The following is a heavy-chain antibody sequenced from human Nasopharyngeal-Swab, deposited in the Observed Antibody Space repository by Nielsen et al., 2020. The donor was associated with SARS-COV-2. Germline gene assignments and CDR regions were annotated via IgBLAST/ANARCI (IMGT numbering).Heavy chain of an antibody. Sequence: GGSLRLSCAASGFTFSSYSMNWVRQAPGKGLEWVSSISSSSSYIYYADSVKGRFTISRDNAKNSLYLQMNSLRAEDTAVYYCARMNRFLEWLSPGGLDYWGQGTLVTVSS. J-gene: IGHJ4*02. V-gene: IGHV3-21*01. CDR2: ISSSSSYI. CDR1: GFTFSSYS. CDR3: ARMNRFLEWLSPGGLDY. D-gene: IGHD3-3*01.